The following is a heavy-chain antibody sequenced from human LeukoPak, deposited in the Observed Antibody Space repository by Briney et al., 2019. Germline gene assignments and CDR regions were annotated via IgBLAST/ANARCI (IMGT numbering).Heavy chain of an antibody. CDR2: ISGGVGST. Sequence: GGSLRLSCAASGFTFSTYAMSWVRQAPGKGLEWVSSISGGVGSTYYADSVKGRFTISRDNSKNTLYLQMNSLRAEDTAVYYCAKDLRMARLFGVVRGWRIDAFDIWGQGTMVTVSS. J-gene: IGHJ3*02. CDR1: GFTFSTYA. V-gene: IGHV3-23*01. D-gene: IGHD3-3*01. CDR3: AKDLRMARLFGVVRGWRIDAFDI.